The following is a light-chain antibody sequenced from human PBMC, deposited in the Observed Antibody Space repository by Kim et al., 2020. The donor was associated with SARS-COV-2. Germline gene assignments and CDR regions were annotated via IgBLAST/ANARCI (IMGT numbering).Light chain of an antibody. J-gene: IGKJ3*01. Sequence: SPGERAPLSCRASQSVSSYLAWYQQKPGQAPRLLIYDASNRATGIPARFSGSGSGTDFTLTISSLEPEDFAVYYCQQRSNWPPLTFGPGTKVDIK. V-gene: IGKV3-11*01. CDR2: DAS. CDR3: QQRSNWPPLT. CDR1: QSVSSY.